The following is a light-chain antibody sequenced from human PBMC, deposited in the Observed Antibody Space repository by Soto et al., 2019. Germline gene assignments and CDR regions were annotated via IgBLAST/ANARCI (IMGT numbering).Light chain of an antibody. CDR2: GAS. CDR1: QSVSSSY. CDR3: QQYGSSPRT. J-gene: IGKJ1*01. V-gene: IGKV3-20*01. Sequence: EIVLTESPGALFLSSGERATLSCGASQSVSSSYLAWYQQKPGQAPRLLIYGASTRATGIPDRFSGSGSGTDCTLTISRLEPEDFAEYYCQQYGSSPRTFGQGTKVDIK.